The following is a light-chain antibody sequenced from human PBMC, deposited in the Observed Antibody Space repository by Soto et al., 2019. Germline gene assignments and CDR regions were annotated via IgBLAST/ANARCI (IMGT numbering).Light chain of an antibody. Sequence: QSALTQPASVSGSPGQSITISCTGTSSDVGAHNYVSWYQQRPGKAPKLIIHEVSNRASGVSNRFSASKSGNTATLTISGLQAEDEADYYCNSHGSSRVFGGGTKLTVL. CDR3: NSHGSSRV. V-gene: IGLV2-14*01. CDR1: SSDVGAHNY. J-gene: IGLJ2*01. CDR2: EVS.